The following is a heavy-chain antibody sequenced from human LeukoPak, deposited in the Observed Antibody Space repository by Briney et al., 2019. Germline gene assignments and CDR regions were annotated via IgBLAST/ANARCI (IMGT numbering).Heavy chain of an antibody. CDR3: ARVKLDMATIVSFDY. CDR1: GFTFSDYY. J-gene: IGHJ4*02. V-gene: IGHV4-59*01. D-gene: IGHD5-24*01. CDR2: IYYSGST. Sequence: GSLRLSCAASGFTFSDYYMSWIRQPPGKGLEWIGYIYYSGSTNYNPSLKSRVTISVDTSKNQFSLNLSSVTAADTAVYYCARVKLDMATIVSFDYWGQGTLVTVSS.